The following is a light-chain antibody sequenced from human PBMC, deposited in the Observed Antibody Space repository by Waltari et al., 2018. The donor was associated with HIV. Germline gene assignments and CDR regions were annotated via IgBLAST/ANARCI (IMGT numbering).Light chain of an antibody. Sequence: NFKLTQPLSVSESPGKTVTISCTRSSGNIASNYVQWYQQRPGRAPTTVIYEDNQRPSGVPDLFSGAIDSSSNAASLTISGLKTEDEADYYCQSYDSNDPWVFGGGTKLTVL. J-gene: IGLJ3*02. CDR3: QSYDSNDPWV. V-gene: IGLV6-57*04. CDR1: SGNIASNY. CDR2: EDN.